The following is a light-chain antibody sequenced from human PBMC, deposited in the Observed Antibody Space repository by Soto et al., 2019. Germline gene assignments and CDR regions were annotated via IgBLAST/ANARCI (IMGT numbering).Light chain of an antibody. J-gene: IGKJ2*01. CDR1: QNINSN. CDR3: QQYNNWPPYT. V-gene: IGKV3-15*01. Sequence: EIVMTQSPATLSVSPGERATLSCRASQNINSNLAWYQQKPGQGPRLLIYGASTRATGVPARFSGSGFGTEFTLTISSLQSEDLAVYYCQQYNNWPPYTFGQGTKLEIK. CDR2: GAS.